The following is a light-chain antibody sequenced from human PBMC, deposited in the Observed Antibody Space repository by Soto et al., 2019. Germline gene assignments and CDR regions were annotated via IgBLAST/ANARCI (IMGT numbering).Light chain of an antibody. V-gene: IGKV3-15*01. CDR2: GAS. Sequence: EIVMTQSPATLSVSPGERATLSCRASQSVSGNLAWYQQKPGQPPRLLIHGASTRATGIPARFSGSGSGTEFTLTISSLQSEDFAVYYCQQYNNWTLTFGGGTKVEIK. CDR3: QQYNNWTLT. CDR1: QSVSGN. J-gene: IGKJ4*01.